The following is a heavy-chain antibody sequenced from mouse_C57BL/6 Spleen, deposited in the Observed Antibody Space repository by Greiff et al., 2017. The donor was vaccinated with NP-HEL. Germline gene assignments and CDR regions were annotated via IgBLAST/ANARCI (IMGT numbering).Heavy chain of an antibody. CDR2: ISYDGSN. CDR1: GYSITSGYY. V-gene: IGHV3-6*01. J-gene: IGHJ1*03. CDR3: ARGAGLRWYFDV. D-gene: IGHD2-4*01. Sequence: EVQLQESGPGLVKPSQSLSLTCSVTGYSITSGYYWNWIRQFPGNKLEWMGYISYDGSNNYNPSLKNRISITRDTSKNQFFLKLNSVTTEDTATYYCARGAGLRWYFDVWGTGTTVTVSS.